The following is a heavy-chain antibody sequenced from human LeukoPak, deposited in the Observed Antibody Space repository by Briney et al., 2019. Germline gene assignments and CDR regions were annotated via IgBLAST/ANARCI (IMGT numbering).Heavy chain of an antibody. CDR2: IYYGGST. CDR3: ARDSGNSLLTGAFDI. Sequence: PSETLSLTCTVSGGSISSCYWSWIRQPPGKGLEWIGYIYYGGSTNYNPSLKSRVIISVDTSKNQFSLKLSSVTAADTAVYYCARDSGNSLLTGAFDIWGQGTMVTVSS. CDR1: GGSISSCY. D-gene: IGHD4-23*01. J-gene: IGHJ3*02. V-gene: IGHV4-59*13.